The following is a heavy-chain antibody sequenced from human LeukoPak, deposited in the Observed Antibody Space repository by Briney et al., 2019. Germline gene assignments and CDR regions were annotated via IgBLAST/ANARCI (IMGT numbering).Heavy chain of an antibody. CDR3: IGSGGWPGY. CDR2: IASDGST. V-gene: IGHV3-74*01. J-gene: IGHJ4*02. D-gene: IGHD1-26*01. Sequence: GGSLRLSCAASGFTFSSYWMHWVRQAPGKGLVWVSRIASDGSTVYADSVKGRFTISRDNAKDTVYLQMNSLRVKDTAVYYCIGSGGWPGYWGQGTLVTVSS. CDR1: GFTFSSYW.